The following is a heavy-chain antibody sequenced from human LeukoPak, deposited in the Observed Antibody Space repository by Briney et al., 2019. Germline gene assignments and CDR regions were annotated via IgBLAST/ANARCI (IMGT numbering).Heavy chain of an antibody. CDR3: ARGGVGLDP. CDR1: GYTFTSYD. Sequence: GASVKVSCKASGYTFTSYDINWVRQATGQGLEWMGRIDPSGGSTRYAQKFQGRVTMTRDTSTSTVYMELSSLRSEDTAVYYCARGGVGLDPWGQGTLVTVSS. D-gene: IGHD2-15*01. J-gene: IGHJ5*02. V-gene: IGHV1-46*01. CDR2: IDPSGGST.